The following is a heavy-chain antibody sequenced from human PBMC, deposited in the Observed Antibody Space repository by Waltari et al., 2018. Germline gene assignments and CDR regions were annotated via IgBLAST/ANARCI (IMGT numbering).Heavy chain of an antibody. V-gene: IGHV1-24*01. D-gene: IGHD4-4*01. CDR1: GYTLTELS. CDR3: ASNQVDYSNYFYFDY. J-gene: IGHJ4*02. CDR2: FDPEDSEI. Sequence: QVHLVQSGAEVRRPGASVKVSCKVSGYTLTELSIHWVRQAPGKGLEWMGGFDPEDSEISYAQKFQGRVTMTEDTSTDTVYRDVSSLRSEDTAVYYCASNQVDYSNYFYFDYWGQGTLVTVSS.